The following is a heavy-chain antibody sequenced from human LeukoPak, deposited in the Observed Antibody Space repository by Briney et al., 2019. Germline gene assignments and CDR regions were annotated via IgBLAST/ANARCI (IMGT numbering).Heavy chain of an antibody. CDR1: GFTFSSHW. CDR3: AREGYSYGTDY. D-gene: IGHD5-18*01. V-gene: IGHV3-7*01. CDR2: IKQDGSEK. Sequence: GGSLRVSCAASGFTFSSHWMRWVRQAPGKGPEWVANIKQDGSEKYYVDSVKGRFTISRDNAKNSLYLQMNSLRAEDTAVYYCAREGYSYGTDYWGQGTLVTVSS. J-gene: IGHJ4*02.